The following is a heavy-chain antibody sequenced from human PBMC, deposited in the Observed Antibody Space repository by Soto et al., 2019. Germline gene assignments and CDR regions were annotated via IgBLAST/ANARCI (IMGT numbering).Heavy chain of an antibody. CDR3: ARATGTLRSRNCDY. CDR1: GGSISTVGHY. J-gene: IGHJ4*02. CDR2: IYHTGST. V-gene: IGHV4-31*03. Sequence: SETLSLTCSVSGGSISTVGHYWTWIRQPPGKGLEWIGSIYHTGSTYYSKSLRSRLTMSVDTSKSQFSLRLRSVTAADTAVYYCARATGTLRSRNCDYWGQGSLVTVS. D-gene: IGHD1-1*01.